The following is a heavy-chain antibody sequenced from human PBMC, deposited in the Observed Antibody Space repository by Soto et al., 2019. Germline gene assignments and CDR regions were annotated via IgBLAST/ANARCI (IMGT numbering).Heavy chain of an antibody. CDR3: AKEFGYSSGWYVY. CDR1: GFTFSIYA. J-gene: IGHJ4*02. CDR2: ISGSGGST. V-gene: IGHV3-23*01. Sequence: PGGSLRLSCAASGFTFSIYAISWVRPAPGKGLEWVSAISGSGGSTYYADSVKGRFTISRDNSKNTLYLQMNSLRAEDTAVYYCAKEFGYSSGWYVYWGQGTLVTVSS. D-gene: IGHD6-19*01.